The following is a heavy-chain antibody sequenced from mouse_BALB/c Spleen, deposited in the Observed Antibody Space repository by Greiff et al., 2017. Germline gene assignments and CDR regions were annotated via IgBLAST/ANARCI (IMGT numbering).Heavy chain of an antibody. CDR2: ISSGGSYT. J-gene: IGHJ3*01. CDR1: GFTFSSYT. D-gene: IGHD2-4*01. CDR3: TRGEISTKITAGGFAY. V-gene: IGHV5-6-4*01. Sequence: EVKLMESGGGLVKPGGSLKLSCAASGFTFSSYTMSWVRQTPEKRLEWVATISSGGSYTYYPDSVKGRFSISRDNDKNTLFLLISSLKSEDTAMYYCTRGEISTKITAGGFAYWGQGTLVTVSA.